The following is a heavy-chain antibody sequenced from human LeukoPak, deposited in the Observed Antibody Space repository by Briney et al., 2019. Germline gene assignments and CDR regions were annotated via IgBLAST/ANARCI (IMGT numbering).Heavy chain of an antibody. CDR1: GGSFSGYY. Sequence: SETLSLTCAVYGGSFSGYYWSWIRQPPGKGLEWIGEINHSGSTNYNPSLKSRVTISVDTSKNQFSLKLSSVTAADTAVYYCARQRITMVRGPQRNRAHLFDYWGQGTLVTVSS. D-gene: IGHD3-10*01. CDR3: ARQRITMVRGPQRNRAHLFDY. CDR2: INHSGST. V-gene: IGHV4-34*01. J-gene: IGHJ4*02.